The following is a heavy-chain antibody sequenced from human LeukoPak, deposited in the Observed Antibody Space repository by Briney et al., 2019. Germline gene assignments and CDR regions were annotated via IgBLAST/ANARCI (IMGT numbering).Heavy chain of an antibody. V-gene: IGHV3-21*04. J-gene: IGHJ6*03. CDR3: ASDYPRYYYYMDV. CDR1: GFTFSSYD. CDR2: ISSSSIYI. Sequence: GGSLRLSCAASGFTFSSYDMNWVRQAPGKGLEWVSSISSSSIYIYYADSVKGRFTISRDNAKNSLYLQMNSLRAEDTAIYYCASDYPRYYYYMDVWGKGTTVTVSS.